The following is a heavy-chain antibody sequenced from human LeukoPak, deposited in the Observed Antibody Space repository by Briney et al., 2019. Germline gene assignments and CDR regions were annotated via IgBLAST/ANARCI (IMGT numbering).Heavy chain of an antibody. D-gene: IGHD3-10*01. CDR1: GFTFSSYW. CDR2: IYPGDSDT. Sequence: GGSLRLSCAASGFTFSSYWMSWVRQAPGKGLEWMGIIYPGDSDTRYSPSFQGQVTISADKSISTAYLQWSSLKASDTAMYYCATLWFGELYPFDYWGQGTLVTVSS. J-gene: IGHJ4*02. V-gene: IGHV5-51*01. CDR3: ATLWFGELYPFDY.